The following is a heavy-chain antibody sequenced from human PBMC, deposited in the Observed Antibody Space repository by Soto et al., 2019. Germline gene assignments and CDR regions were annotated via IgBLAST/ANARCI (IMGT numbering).Heavy chain of an antibody. V-gene: IGHV4-39*01. CDR3: ARHPSSSWAYDFSMDV. CDR1: GGSISSSIYY. D-gene: IGHD6-6*01. Sequence: QLQLQESGSGLVKPSETLSLTCTFSGGSISSSIYYWDWIRQPPGKGLEWIGSIYVSGSTNYNPSLKGRVTMSVDTSKNQFSLQLYSVTAADTAVYYCARHPSSSWAYDFSMDVWGIGTTVTVSS. J-gene: IGHJ6*03. CDR2: IYVSGST.